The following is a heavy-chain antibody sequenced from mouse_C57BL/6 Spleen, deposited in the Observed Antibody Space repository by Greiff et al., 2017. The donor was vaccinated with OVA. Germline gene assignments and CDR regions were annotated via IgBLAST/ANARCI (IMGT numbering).Heavy chain of an antibody. J-gene: IGHJ4*01. CDR1: GYTFTSYW. CDR3: AREHYYGSSYDAMDY. CDR2: IDPSDSET. V-gene: IGHV1-52*01. Sequence: QVQLQQPGAELVRPGSSVKLSCKASGYTFTSYWMHWVKQRPIQGLEWIGNIDPSDSETHYNQKFKDKATLTVDKSSSTAYMQLSSLTSEDSAVYYCAREHYYGSSYDAMDYWGQGTSVTVSS. D-gene: IGHD1-1*01.